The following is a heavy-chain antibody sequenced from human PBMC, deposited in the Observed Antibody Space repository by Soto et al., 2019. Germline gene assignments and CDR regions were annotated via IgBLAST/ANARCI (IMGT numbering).Heavy chain of an antibody. CDR2: ISGSGGST. V-gene: IGHV3-23*01. CDR3: AKVGSGWYDAFDI. Sequence: EVQLLESGGGLVQPGGSLRLSCAASGFTFSSYAMSWVRQAPGKGLGWVSAISGSGGSTYYADSVKGRFTISRDNSTHTLYLQMNSLRAEDTAVYYCAKVGSGWYDAFDIWGQGTMVTVSS. D-gene: IGHD6-19*01. CDR1: GFTFSSYA. J-gene: IGHJ3*02.